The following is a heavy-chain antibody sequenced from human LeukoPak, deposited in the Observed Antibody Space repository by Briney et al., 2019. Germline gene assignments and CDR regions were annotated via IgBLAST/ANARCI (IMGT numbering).Heavy chain of an antibody. CDR1: GYTFTSYG. CDR3: ARENYDFWSGYGMDV. Sequence: VASVKVSCKASGYTFTSYGISWVRQAPGQGLEWMGWISAYNGNTNYAQKLQGRVTMTTDTSTSTAYMELRSLRSDDTAVCYCARENYDFWSGYGMDVWGQGTTVTVSS. V-gene: IGHV1-18*01. J-gene: IGHJ6*02. CDR2: ISAYNGNT. D-gene: IGHD3-3*01.